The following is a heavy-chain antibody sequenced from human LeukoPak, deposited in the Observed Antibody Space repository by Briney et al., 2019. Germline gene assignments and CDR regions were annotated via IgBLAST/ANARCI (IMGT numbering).Heavy chain of an antibody. D-gene: IGHD2-2*01. CDR1: GFTVSDNY. CDR2: IYSGGST. J-gene: IGHJ4*02. CDR3: ARALPAASHTSFDY. Sequence: AGGSLRLSCAASGFTVSDNYMSWVRQAPGKGLEWVSIIYSGGSTYYADSVKGRFTISRDISKNTFYLQMNSLRVEDTAVFYCARALPAASHTSFDYWGQGTLVTVSS. V-gene: IGHV3-66*01.